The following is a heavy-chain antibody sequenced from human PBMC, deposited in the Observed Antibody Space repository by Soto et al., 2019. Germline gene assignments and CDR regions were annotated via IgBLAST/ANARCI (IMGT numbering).Heavy chain of an antibody. V-gene: IGHV3-11*01. J-gene: IGHJ6*02. Sequence: PGVSQSLSCSAAGLPFSASYMSWLRPAPRKGLEGVSYISSSGSTIYYADSVKGRFTISRDNAKNSLYLQMNSLRAEDTAVYYCARDRVLWFGELLSHYYYYGMDVWGQGTTVTVS. CDR3: ARDRVLWFGELLSHYYYYGMDV. CDR1: GLPFSASY. CDR2: ISSSGSTI. D-gene: IGHD3-10*01.